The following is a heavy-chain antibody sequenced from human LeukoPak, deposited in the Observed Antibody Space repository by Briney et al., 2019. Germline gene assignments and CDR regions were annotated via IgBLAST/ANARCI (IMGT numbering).Heavy chain of an antibody. V-gene: IGHV3-30*02. D-gene: IGHD1-7*01. J-gene: IGHJ4*02. CDR3: AKDRDKGNYYFDY. CDR2: IRYDGSDK. Sequence: GGSLRLSCAASGFTFSSYGMHWVRQAPGKGLEWVAFIRYDGSDKDYVDSVKGRSTISRDNSKNTLYLQTNSLRAEDTAVYYCAKDRDKGNYYFDYWGQGTLVTVSS. CDR1: GFTFSSYG.